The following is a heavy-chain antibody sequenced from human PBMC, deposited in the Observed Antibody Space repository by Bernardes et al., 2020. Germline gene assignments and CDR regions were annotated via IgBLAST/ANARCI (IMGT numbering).Heavy chain of an antibody. CDR2: ISAYNGNT. J-gene: IGHJ5*02. D-gene: IGHD6-13*01. V-gene: IGHV1-18*01. CDR3: ARGSRGGKGQLVRPGWFDP. Sequence: ASVKVSCKASGYTFTSYGISWVRQAPGQGLEWMGWISAYNGNTNYAQKLQGRVTMTTDTSTSTAYMELRSLRSDDTAVYYCARGSRGGKGQLVRPGWFDPWGQGTLVTVSS. CDR1: GYTFTSYG.